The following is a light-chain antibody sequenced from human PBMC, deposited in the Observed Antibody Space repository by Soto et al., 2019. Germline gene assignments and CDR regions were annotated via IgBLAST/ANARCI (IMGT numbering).Light chain of an antibody. CDR2: GNN. CDR1: SSNIGAGYD. V-gene: IGLV1-40*01. J-gene: IGLJ1*01. CDR3: QSYDSSLSGDV. Sequence: QLVLTQPPSVSGAPGQRVTISCTGISSNIGAGYDVHWYQQLPGTAPKLLIYGNNNRPSGVPGRFSGSKSGTSASLAITGLQGEDEAEYHCQSYDSSLSGDVFGTGTKVTVL.